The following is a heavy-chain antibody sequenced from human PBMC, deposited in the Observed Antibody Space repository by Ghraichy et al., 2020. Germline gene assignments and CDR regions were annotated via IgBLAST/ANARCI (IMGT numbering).Heavy chain of an antibody. Sequence: GGSLRLSCAASGFTFSSYGMHWVRQAPGKGLEWVAVIWYDGSNKYYADSVKGRFTISRDNSKNTLYLQMNSLRAEDTAVYYCAREVDGSSSYFDYWGQGTLVTVSS. CDR1: GFTFSSYG. V-gene: IGHV3-33*01. CDR2: IWYDGSNK. J-gene: IGHJ4*02. D-gene: IGHD6-13*01. CDR3: AREVDGSSSYFDY.